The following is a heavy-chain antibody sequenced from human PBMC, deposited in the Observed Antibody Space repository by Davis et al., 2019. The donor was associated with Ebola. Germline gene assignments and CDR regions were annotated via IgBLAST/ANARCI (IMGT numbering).Heavy chain of an antibody. V-gene: IGHV4-34*01. J-gene: IGHJ5*02. CDR3: ARHRAAFDP. D-gene: IGHD6-25*01. Sequence: MPSETLSLTCAVVGESFTGYSWTWIRQSPGKGLEWIGEINDSERTKYNPSLKSRVTISVDTSKNQFSLKLSSVTAADTSVYYCARHRAAFDPWGQGTLVTVSS. CDR1: GESFTGYS. CDR2: INDSERT.